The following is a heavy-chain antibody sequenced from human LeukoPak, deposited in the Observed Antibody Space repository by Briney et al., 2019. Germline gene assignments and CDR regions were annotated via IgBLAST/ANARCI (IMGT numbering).Heavy chain of an antibody. D-gene: IGHD2-2*01. J-gene: IGHJ3*02. Sequence: ASVKVSCKASGYTFTSYDINWVRQATGQGLEWMGWMNPNSGNTGYAQKFQGRVTMTRNTSISTAYMELSSLRSDDTAVYYCARGGTKQPSDVFDIWGQGTMVTVSS. V-gene: IGHV1-8*01. CDR1: GYTFTSYD. CDR2: MNPNSGNT. CDR3: ARGGTKQPSDVFDI.